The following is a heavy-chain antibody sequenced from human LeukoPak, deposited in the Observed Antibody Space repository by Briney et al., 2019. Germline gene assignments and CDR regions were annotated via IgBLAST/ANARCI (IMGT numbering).Heavy chain of an antibody. CDR3: TRASGSFPPNWFDP. V-gene: IGHV3-49*04. CDR1: GFTFGDYA. D-gene: IGHD3-3*01. CDR2: IRNKAYGGTT. Sequence: GRSLRLSCTASGFTFGDYARSWVRQAPGKGLEWVGFIRNKAYGGTTEYAASVKGRFTISRDDSKSIAYLQMNSLKTEDTAMYYCTRASGSFPPNWFDPWGQGTLVTVSS. J-gene: IGHJ5*02.